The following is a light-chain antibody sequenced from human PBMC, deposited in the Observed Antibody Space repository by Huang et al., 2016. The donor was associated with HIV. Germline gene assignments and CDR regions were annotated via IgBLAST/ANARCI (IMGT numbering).Light chain of an antibody. CDR1: QSIGTY. J-gene: IGKJ4*01. CDR2: AVS. Sequence: EIVLTQSPVTLSLSPGDRATLSCRASQSIGTYLAWYQQKSGQAPRLLIYAVSNRAAGVPARFSASGSETDFTLTIASLDPEDFASYHCQQRSKWPLTFGGGTKVEMK. CDR3: QQRSKWPLT. V-gene: IGKV3-11*01.